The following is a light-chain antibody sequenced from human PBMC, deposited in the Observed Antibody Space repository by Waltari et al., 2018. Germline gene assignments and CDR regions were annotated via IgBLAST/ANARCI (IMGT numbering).Light chain of an antibody. CDR3: QHYVRLPAT. CDR1: QSVGRF. V-gene: IGKV3-20*01. CDR2: DVS. J-gene: IGKJ1*01. Sequence: EIVLTQSPGTLSLSAGARATLSCRASQSVGRFLAWYQQKPGQAPRLLIYDVSSRATGIPDRFSGSGSGTDFSLTISRLEPEDFAVYYCQHYVRLPATFGQGTKVEIK.